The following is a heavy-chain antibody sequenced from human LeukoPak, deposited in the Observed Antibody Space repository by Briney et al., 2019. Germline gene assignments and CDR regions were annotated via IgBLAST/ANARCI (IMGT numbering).Heavy chain of an antibody. J-gene: IGHJ4*02. CDR1: GFTFSSYA. CDR3: ARAIVGATPAFDY. D-gene: IGHD1-26*01. CDR2: ISYDGSNK. V-gene: IGHV3-30*04. Sequence: PGGSLRLSCAASGFTFSSYAMHWVRQAPGKGLEWVAVISYDGSNKYYADSVKGRFTISRDNSKNTLYLQMNSLRAEDTAVYYCARAIVGATPAFDYWGQGTLVTVSP.